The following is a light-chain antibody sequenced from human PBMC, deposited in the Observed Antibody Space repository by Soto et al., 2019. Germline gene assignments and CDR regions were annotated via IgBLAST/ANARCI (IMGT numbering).Light chain of an antibody. J-gene: IGKJ2*01. CDR1: QSITTY. CDR3: QQSYSIPHT. CDR2: SAS. V-gene: IGKV1-39*01. Sequence: DIQVTQSPSSLSASVGDRVEITCRASQSITTYLNWYQQKPGKAPHLVVKSASTLQDGVPSRFSGSGSGTDVALTISSLQPEDLGTYYCQQSYSIPHTFGQGTKLEIK.